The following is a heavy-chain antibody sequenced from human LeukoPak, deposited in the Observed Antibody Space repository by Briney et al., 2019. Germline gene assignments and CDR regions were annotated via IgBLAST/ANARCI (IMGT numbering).Heavy chain of an antibody. CDR2: ISGNGGDT. V-gene: IGHV3-21*05. CDR1: GFTFSSFS. CDR3: ARGARASDS. Sequence: GGSLRLSCAASGFTFSSFSMNWIRQSPGKGLEWLSYISGNGGDTNYADSVRGRITISRDNAKNSLFLQMSSLRAEDTAIYYCARGARASDSWGQGTLVTVSS. J-gene: IGHJ4*02.